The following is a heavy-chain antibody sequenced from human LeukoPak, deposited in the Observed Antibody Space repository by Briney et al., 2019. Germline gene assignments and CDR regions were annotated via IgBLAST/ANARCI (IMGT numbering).Heavy chain of an antibody. V-gene: IGHV1-2*02. CDR2: INPNSGGT. CDR3: AINGGYSGFVYYYYMGV. D-gene: IGHD5-12*01. Sequence: GASVKVSCKASGYTFTGYYMHWVRQAPGQGLEWMGWINPNSGGTNYAQKFQGRVTMTRDTSISTAYMELSRLRSEDTAVYYCAINGGYSGFVYYYYMGVWGKGTTVTISS. CDR1: GYTFTGYY. J-gene: IGHJ6*03.